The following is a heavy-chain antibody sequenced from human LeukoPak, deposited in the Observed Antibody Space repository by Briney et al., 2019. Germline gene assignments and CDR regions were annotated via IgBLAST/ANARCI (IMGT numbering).Heavy chain of an antibody. CDR3: ARRRKAYYYGSGSYFDY. CDR1: GGSFSGYY. Sequence: PSETLSLTCAVYGGSFSGYYWSWIRQPPGKGLEWIEEINHSGSTNYNPSLKSRVTISVDTSKNQFSLKLSSVTAADTAVYYCARRRKAYYYGSGSYFDYWGQGTLVIVSS. CDR2: INHSGST. V-gene: IGHV4-34*01. J-gene: IGHJ4*02. D-gene: IGHD3-10*01.